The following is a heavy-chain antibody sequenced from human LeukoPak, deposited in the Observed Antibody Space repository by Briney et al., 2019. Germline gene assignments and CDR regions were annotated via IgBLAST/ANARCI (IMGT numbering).Heavy chain of an antibody. Sequence: PGGSLRLSCAASGFTFSSYAMHWVRQAPGKGLDWVAHISYDGSNKYYADSVKGRFTISRDNSKNTLYLEMNSLRAEDTAMYYCARGVTTGYLPYWGQGTLVTVSS. V-gene: IGHV3-30-3*02. CDR3: ARGVTTGYLPY. J-gene: IGHJ1*01. D-gene: IGHD3-9*01. CDR1: GFTFSSYA. CDR2: ISYDGSNK.